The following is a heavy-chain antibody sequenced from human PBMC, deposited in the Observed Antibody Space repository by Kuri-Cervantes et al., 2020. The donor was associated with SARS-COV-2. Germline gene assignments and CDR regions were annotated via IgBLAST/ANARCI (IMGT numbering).Heavy chain of an antibody. Sequence: SVKVSCKASGGTFSSYAISWVRQAPGQGLEWMGGIIPILGIANYAQRFQGRVTITADKSTSTAYMELSSLRSEDTAVYYCARPEYDSSGYYYDFDYWGQGTLVTVSS. CDR3: ARPEYDSSGYYYDFDY. D-gene: IGHD3-22*01. CDR2: IIPILGIA. V-gene: IGHV1-69*10. CDR1: GGTFSSYA. J-gene: IGHJ4*02.